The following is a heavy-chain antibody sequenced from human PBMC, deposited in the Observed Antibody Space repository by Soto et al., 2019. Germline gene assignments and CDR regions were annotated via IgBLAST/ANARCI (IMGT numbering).Heavy chain of an antibody. V-gene: IGHV4-59*06. J-gene: IGHJ4*02. CDR3: ARGMLVRIFDY. Sequence: PSETLSLTCTVSGDSISGYYWSWIRQHPGKGLEWIGYIYYSGSTYYNPSLKSRVTISVDTSKNQFSLKLRSVTAADTAVYYCARGMLVRIFDYWGQGTLVTVSS. D-gene: IGHD2-8*01. CDR2: IYYSGST. CDR1: GDSISGYY.